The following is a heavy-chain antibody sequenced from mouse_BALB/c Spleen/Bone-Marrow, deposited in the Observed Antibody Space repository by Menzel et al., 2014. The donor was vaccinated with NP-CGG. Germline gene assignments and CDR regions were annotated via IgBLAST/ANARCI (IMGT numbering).Heavy chain of an antibody. D-gene: IGHD2-1*01. J-gene: IGHJ2*01. CDR2: IRNKANGYTT. V-gene: IGHV7-3*02. CDR1: GFTFXDHY. CDR3: ARDYLYYFDY. Sequence: EVQGAESGGGLVQPGGFLRLSCATSGFTFXDHYMSWVRQPPGKALEWLGFIRNKANGYTTEYSASVKGRFTISRDNSQSIVYLQMNTLRAEDSATYYCARDYLYYFDYWGQGTTRTVSS.